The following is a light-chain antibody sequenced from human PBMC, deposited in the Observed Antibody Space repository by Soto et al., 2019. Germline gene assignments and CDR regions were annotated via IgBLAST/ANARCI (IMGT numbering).Light chain of an antibody. Sequence: QSALTQPASVSGSPGQSITISCTVTSRDVGGYNYVSWYQQHPGKAPKLMIYDVRNRPSGVSNRFSGSKSVNTASLTISGLQAEDEADYYCSSYTTISTYVFGTGTKVTVL. CDR3: SSYTTISTYV. CDR2: DVR. J-gene: IGLJ1*01. CDR1: SRDVGGYNY. V-gene: IGLV2-14*01.